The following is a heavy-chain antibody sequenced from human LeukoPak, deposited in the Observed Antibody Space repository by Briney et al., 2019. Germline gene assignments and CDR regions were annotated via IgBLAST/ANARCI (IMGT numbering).Heavy chain of an antibody. D-gene: IGHD6-13*01. CDR3: ARVTIAAAGNNWFDP. CDR1: GFTFSDYY. CDR2: IKQDGSEK. J-gene: IGHJ5*02. V-gene: IGHV3-7*01. Sequence: GGSLRLSCAASGFTFSDYYMSWVRQAPGKGLEWVANIKQDGSEKYYVDSVKGRFTISRDNAKNSLYLQMNSLRAEDTAVYYCARVTIAAAGNNWFDPWGQGTLVTVSS.